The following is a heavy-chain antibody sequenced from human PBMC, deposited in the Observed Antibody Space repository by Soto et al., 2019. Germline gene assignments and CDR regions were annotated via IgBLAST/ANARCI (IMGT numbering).Heavy chain of an antibody. J-gene: IGHJ4*02. CDR1: GYTFTSYA. D-gene: IGHD3-3*01. CDR2: INAGNGNT. CDR3: ARHGTPYDFWSGYSDANLGY. V-gene: IGHV1-3*01. Sequence: ASVKVSCKASGYTFTSYAMHWVRQAPGQRLEWMGWINAGNGNTKYSQKFQGRVTITRDTSASTAYMELSSLRSEDTAVYYCARHGTPYDFWSGYSDANLGYWGQGPLVTVSS.